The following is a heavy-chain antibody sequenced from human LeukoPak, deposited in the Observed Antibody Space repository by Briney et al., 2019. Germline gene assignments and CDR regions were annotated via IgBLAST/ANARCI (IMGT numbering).Heavy chain of an antibody. V-gene: IGHV3-48*02. Sequence: GGSLRLSCAASGFTFSSYSMNWVRQAPGKGLEWVSYIGYSGSTIYYADSVKGRSTISRDNAKNSLSLQMNSLRDEDTAVYYCARDQDYAFDYWGQGTLVTVSS. J-gene: IGHJ4*02. CDR2: IGYSGSTI. CDR1: GFTFSSYS. CDR3: ARDQDYAFDY. D-gene: IGHD3-16*01.